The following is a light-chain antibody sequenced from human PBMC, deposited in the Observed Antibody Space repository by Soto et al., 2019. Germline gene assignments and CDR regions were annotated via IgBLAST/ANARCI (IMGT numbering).Light chain of an antibody. CDR3: CSYAGSRV. CDR2: EGS. V-gene: IGLV2-23*01. J-gene: IGLJ2*01. Sequence: QSALTQPASVSGSPGQSITISCTGTSSDVGSYNLVSWYQQHPGKAPKLMIYEGSKRPSGVSNRFSGSKSGNTASLTIFGLQAEDEADYYCCSYAGSRVFGGGTKVTVL. CDR1: SSDVGSYNL.